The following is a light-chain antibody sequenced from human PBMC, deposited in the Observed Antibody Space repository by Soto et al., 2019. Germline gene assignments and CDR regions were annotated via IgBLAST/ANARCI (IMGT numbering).Light chain of an antibody. CDR3: QQSYSTPIT. CDR2: AAS. J-gene: IGKJ5*01. V-gene: IGKV1-39*01. Sequence: DIQMTQSPSSLSASEGDRVSITCRASQSISSYLNWYQQKPGKAPKLLIYAASSLQSGVPSRFSGSGSGTDFTLTINSLHPEDFATYYCQQSYSTPITFGQGTRLEIK. CDR1: QSISSY.